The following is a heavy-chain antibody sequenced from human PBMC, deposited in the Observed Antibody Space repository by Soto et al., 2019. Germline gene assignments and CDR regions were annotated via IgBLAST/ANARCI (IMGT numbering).Heavy chain of an antibody. V-gene: IGHV1-8*01. CDR2: MNPNSGNT. Sequence: GASVKVSCKASGYTFTSYDINWVRQATGQRLEWMGWMNPNSGNTGYAQKFQGRVTMTRNTSISTAYMELSSLRSEDTAVYYCARSAEYHYYYYMDVWGKGTTVTVSS. CDR1: GYTFTSYD. J-gene: IGHJ6*03. CDR3: ARSAEYHYYYYMDV.